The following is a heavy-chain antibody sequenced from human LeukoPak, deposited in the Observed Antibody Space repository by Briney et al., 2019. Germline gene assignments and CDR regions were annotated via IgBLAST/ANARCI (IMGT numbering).Heavy chain of an antibody. CDR2: IYYSGST. V-gene: IGHV4-59*01. D-gene: IGHD5/OR15-5a*01. Sequence: PSETLSLTCTVSGGSISSYCWSWIRQPPGKGLELIGCIYYSGSTNYNPSLKSRLTISVDTSKNQFSLKLTSVTAADTAVYYCARVGYSVYVAHYGMDVWGQGTTVTVSS. J-gene: IGHJ6*02. CDR1: GGSISSYC. CDR3: ARVGYSVYVAHYGMDV.